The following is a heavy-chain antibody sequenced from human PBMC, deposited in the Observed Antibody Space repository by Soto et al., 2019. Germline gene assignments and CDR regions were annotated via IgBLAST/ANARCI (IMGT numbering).Heavy chain of an antibody. CDR1: GFTFSRDA. V-gene: IGHV3-23*01. CDR3: AKERATTTAFDY. D-gene: IGHD4-17*01. J-gene: IGHJ4*02. CDR2: ITDSGGRT. Sequence: EVQLLESGGGLGQPGGSLRLSCAASGFTFSRDAMSWVRQAPGKGLEWVSLITDSGGRTYYADSVKGRFTISRDNTKNTVFLQMNSLRVEDTAIYYCAKERATTTAFDYWGQGVLVTVSS.